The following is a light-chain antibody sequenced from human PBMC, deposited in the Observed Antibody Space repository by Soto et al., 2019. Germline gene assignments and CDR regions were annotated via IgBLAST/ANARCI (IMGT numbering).Light chain of an antibody. Sequence: QSVLTQPPSASGSPGQSVTISCTGTSSDVGGYNYVSWYQQHPGKAPKVMIYEVTKRPSGVPDRFSGSKSGNTASLTVSGLRAGDESDYYCSEYAGSTFVFGTGPKVT. V-gene: IGLV2-8*01. CDR3: SEYAGSTFV. J-gene: IGLJ1*01. CDR1: SSDVGGYNY. CDR2: EVT.